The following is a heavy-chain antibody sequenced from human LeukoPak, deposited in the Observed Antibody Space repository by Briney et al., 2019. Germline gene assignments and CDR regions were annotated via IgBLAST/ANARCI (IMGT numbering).Heavy chain of an antibody. CDR3: AKNIWFGESSDAFHI. CDR1: GYTFTGYY. D-gene: IGHD3-10*01. V-gene: IGHV1-2*02. J-gene: IGHJ3*02. Sequence: ASVKVSCKASGYTFTGYYIHWVRQAPEQVLEWMRVIHTNSGGTNYAQTFQGRVTMPRDPYISTAYVELRRLRFDDTAVYYCAKNIWFGESSDAFHIWGQGTMVTVSS. CDR2: IHTNSGGT.